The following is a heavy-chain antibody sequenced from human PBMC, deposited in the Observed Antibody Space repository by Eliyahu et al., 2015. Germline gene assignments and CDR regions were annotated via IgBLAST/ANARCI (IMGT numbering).Heavy chain of an antibody. J-gene: IGHJ4*02. CDR2: IKEDGSET. D-gene: IGHD4-17*01. Sequence: EVQLVESGGGLVQPGGSLXXXXXASXFXFSNYWMSWVRQAPGKGLEWVANIKEDGSETHCADSVKGRFTISRDNTKNSLFLQMNYIGSEDTALYHCARYGDDHDPFDYWGQGTLVTVSP. CDR1: XFXFSNYW. CDR3: ARYGDDHDPFDY. V-gene: IGHV3-7*01.